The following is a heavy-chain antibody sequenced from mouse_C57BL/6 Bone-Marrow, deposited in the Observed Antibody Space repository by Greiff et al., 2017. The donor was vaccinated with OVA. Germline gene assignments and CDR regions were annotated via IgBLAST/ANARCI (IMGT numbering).Heavy chain of an antibody. J-gene: IGHJ1*03. CDR3: TAPYWYFDV. Sequence: DVMLVESGGGLVQPGGSMKLSCVASGFTFSNYWMNWVRQSPEKGLEWVAQIRLKSDNYATHYAESVKGRFTISRDDSKSSVYLQMNNLRAEDTGIYYCTAPYWYFDVWGTGTTVTVSS. CDR2: IRLKSDNYAT. V-gene: IGHV6-3*01. CDR1: GFTFSNYW.